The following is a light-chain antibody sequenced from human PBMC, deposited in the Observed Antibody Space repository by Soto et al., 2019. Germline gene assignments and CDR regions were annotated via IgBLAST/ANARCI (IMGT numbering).Light chain of an antibody. Sequence: DIQMTQSPSTLYASVGDRVTITCRAIQSITSLLAWYQQKPGEAPKLLIYKTSTLESGVPSRFSGSGSGTEFTLTINNLQPDDFASYYCQHYNTYSPFGGGTKVEIK. CDR3: QHYNTYSP. V-gene: IGKV1-5*03. J-gene: IGKJ4*02. CDR2: KTS. CDR1: QSITSL.